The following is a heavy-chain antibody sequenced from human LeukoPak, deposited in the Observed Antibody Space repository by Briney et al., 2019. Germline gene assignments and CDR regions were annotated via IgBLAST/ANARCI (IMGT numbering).Heavy chain of an antibody. CDR1: GGSFSGYN. V-gene: IGHV4-34*01. CDR2: INHIGST. CDR3: VRHVARAFDI. J-gene: IGHJ3*02. Sequence: SETLSLTCAVYGGSFSGYNWSWIRQPPGKGLEWIGEINHIGSTKYNPSLKSRVTISIDTSKNQLSLKLSSVTAADTAVYSCVRHVARAFDIWGQGTKVTVSS.